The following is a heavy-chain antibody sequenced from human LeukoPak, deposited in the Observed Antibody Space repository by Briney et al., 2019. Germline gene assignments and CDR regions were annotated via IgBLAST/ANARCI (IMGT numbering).Heavy chain of an antibody. D-gene: IGHD3-10*01. CDR3: ARPGITAFDI. CDR2: ISSSGSIT. V-gene: IGHV3-48*01. J-gene: IGHJ3*02. CDR1: GYTFSDYA. Sequence: SCKASGYTFSDYAVHWVRQAPGKGLEWVSHISSSGSITYYGDSVKGRITISRDNAKNSVSLYMNSLRAEDSAVYYCARPGITAFDIWGQGTMVTVSS.